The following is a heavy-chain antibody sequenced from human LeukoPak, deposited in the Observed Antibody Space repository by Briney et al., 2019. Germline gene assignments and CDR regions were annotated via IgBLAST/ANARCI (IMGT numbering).Heavy chain of an antibody. CDR2: ISSSGTYT. CDR3: ARGWYYYHSSGHKHYFDY. V-gene: IGHV3-21*01. J-gene: IGHJ4*02. D-gene: IGHD3-22*01. CDR1: GFTFSDYS. Sequence: GGSLRLSCAGSGFTFSDYSMNWVRQAPETGLEWVSSISSSGTYTYYADSVKGRFTISRDNAKNSLYLQMNSLRAEDTAVYYCARGWYYYHSSGHKHYFDYWGQGTLVTVSS.